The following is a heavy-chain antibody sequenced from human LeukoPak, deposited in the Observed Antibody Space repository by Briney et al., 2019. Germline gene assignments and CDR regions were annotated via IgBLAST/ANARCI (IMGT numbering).Heavy chain of an antibody. CDR3: ARNNGMDV. J-gene: IGHJ6*02. CDR2: VNRDGSET. CDR1: GFALSSHW. Sequence: GRSLRLSCAASGFALSSHWMTWVRQVPGRGPEWVANVNRDGSETYYLDSVKGRFTISKDNAKISLYLQMNSLRAEDTALYHCARNNGMDVWGQGTTVTVSS. V-gene: IGHV3-7*03.